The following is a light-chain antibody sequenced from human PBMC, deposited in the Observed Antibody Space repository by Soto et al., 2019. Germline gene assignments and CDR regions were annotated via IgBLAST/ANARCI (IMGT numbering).Light chain of an antibody. Sequence: IQMTQSPSTLSGSVGDRVTITCRASQGISSYLAWYQQKPGKAPKLLIYAASTLQSGVPSRFSGSGSGTDFTLTISCLQSEDFATYYCQQYYSYPPITFGQGTRLEIK. V-gene: IGKV1-8*01. CDR1: QGISSY. J-gene: IGKJ5*01. CDR2: AAS. CDR3: QQYYSYPPIT.